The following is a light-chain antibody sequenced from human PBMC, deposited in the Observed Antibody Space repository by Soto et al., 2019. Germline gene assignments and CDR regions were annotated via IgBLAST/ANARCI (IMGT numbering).Light chain of an antibody. CDR3: CSYGGRSTYV. J-gene: IGLJ1*01. V-gene: IGLV2-23*01. CDR1: SSDVGSYNL. Sequence: QSVLTQPASVSVSPGQSITISCTGTSSDVGSYNLVSWYQQHPGKAPKLMIYEDTKRPSGVSNRFSGSKSANTASLTISGLQPEDEADYFCCSYGGRSTYVFGTGTKVTVL. CDR2: EDT.